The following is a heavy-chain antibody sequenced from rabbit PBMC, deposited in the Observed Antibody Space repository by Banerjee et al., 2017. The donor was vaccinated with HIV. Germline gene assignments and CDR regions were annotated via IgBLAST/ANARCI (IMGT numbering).Heavy chain of an antibody. CDR2: INTSSGNT. J-gene: IGHJ4*01. CDR3: ARGENIGYGHGTFFL. CDR1: GFSFSNKYV. Sequence: QEQLVESGGGLVKPEGSLTLTCTASGFSFSNKYVMCWVRQAPGKGLEWIACINTSSGNTVYATWAKGRFTISKASWTTVTLQMTSLTAADTATYFCARGENIGYGHGTFFLWGPGTLVT. D-gene: IGHD6-1*01. V-gene: IGHV1S45*01.